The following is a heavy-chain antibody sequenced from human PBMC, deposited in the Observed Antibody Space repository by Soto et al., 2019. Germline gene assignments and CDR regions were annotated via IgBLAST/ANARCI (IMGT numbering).Heavy chain of an antibody. J-gene: IGHJ3*02. CDR3: AKGRSSGWYTHDAFDI. V-gene: IGHV3-23*01. Sequence: EVQLLESGGGLVQPGGSLRLSCAASGFTFSSYAMSWVRQAPGKGLAWVSGISGSGDSTYYVDSVKGRFTISRDNSKNTLYLQMNSLRAEDTAVYYCAKGRSSGWYTHDAFDIWGQGTMVTVSS. CDR2: ISGSGDST. D-gene: IGHD6-19*01. CDR1: GFTFSSYA.